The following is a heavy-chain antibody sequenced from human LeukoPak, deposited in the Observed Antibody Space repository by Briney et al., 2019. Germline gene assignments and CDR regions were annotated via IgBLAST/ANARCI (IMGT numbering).Heavy chain of an antibody. CDR1: GFTVSSYY. CDR2: IYIGGST. D-gene: IGHD2-8*01. J-gene: IGHJ4*02. V-gene: IGHV3-66*04. Sequence: GGSLRLSCAASGFTVSSYYMSWVRQAPGKGLEWVSVIYIGGSTYYADSVKGKFTISRDNSKNTLYLELNSLRAEDTAGYYCARRGVQSAGKYYFDYWGQGALVTVSS. CDR3: ARRGVQSAGKYYFDY.